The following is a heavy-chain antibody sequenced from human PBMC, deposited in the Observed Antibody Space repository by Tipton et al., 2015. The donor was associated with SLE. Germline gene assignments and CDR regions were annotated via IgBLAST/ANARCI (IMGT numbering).Heavy chain of an antibody. D-gene: IGHD6-13*01. CDR2: IGYAGGDI. CDR3: ARTIVAAGRDY. J-gene: IGHJ4*02. Sequence: SLRLSCAASGFTFSTYGMHWVRQAPGKGLEWVAVIGYAGGDIYYAASVKGRFTISRDNSKNTLYLQMNSLSTEDTAVYYCARTIVAAGRDYWGQGTLVTVSS. CDR1: GFTFSTYG. V-gene: IGHV3-30*03.